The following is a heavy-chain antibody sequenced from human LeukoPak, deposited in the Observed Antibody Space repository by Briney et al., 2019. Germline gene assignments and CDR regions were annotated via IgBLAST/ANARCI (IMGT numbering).Heavy chain of an antibody. Sequence: SETLSLTCTVSGGYIGSYYWSWIRQPAGKGLEWIGRIYTSENTYYNPSLKSRVTMSVDMSTSQFSLRLTSVTAADTAVYYCAREGDYGDYSKSFYYMDVWGKGTTVTVSS. CDR2: IYTSENT. D-gene: IGHD4-17*01. CDR3: AREGDYGDYSKSFYYMDV. CDR1: GGYIGSYY. J-gene: IGHJ6*03. V-gene: IGHV4-4*07.